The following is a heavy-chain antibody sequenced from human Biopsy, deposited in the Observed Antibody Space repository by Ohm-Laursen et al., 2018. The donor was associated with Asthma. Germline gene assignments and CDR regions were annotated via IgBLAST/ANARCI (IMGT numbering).Heavy chain of an antibody. CDR2: INHSGST. CDR3: ARAGQCSSTSCYNPGWFDP. CDR1: GGSFSGYY. J-gene: IGHJ5*02. D-gene: IGHD2-2*01. V-gene: IGHV4-34*01. Sequence: TLSLTCAVYGGSFSGYYWSWIRQPPGKGLEWIGEINHSGSTNYNPSLKSRVTISVDTSKNQFSLKLSSVTPADTAVYYCARAGQCSSTSCYNPGWFDPWGQGTLVTVSS.